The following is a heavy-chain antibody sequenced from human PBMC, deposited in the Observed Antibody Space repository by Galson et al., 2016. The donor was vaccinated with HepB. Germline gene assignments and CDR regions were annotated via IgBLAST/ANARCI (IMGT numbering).Heavy chain of an antibody. Sequence: SLRLSCAASGFTFGTYNMNWVRQAPGKGLEWVSSISRGSGYISYADSVKGRFTISRDNAKNSLYLQMNSLRAEDTAVYYCCVDTAMDYVFDYWGQGTLVTVSS. J-gene: IGHJ4*02. CDR1: GFTFGTYN. CDR3: CVDTAMDYVFDY. CDR2: ISRGSGYI. D-gene: IGHD5-18*01. V-gene: IGHV3-21*01.